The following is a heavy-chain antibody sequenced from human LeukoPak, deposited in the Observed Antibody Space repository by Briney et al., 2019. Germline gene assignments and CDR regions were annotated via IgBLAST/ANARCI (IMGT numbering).Heavy chain of an antibody. V-gene: IGHV3-7*01. D-gene: IGHD3-3*01. CDR3: ARDRIAPNYDFWSGPSAYYYYYMDV. CDR2: IKQDGSEK. Sequence: PGGSLRLSCAASGFTFSSYWMSWVRQAPGKGLEWVANIKQDGSEKYYVDSVKGRFTISRDNAKNSLYLQMNSLRAEDTAVYYCARDRIAPNYDFWSGPSAYYYYYMDVWGKGTTVTVSS. CDR1: GFTFSSYW. J-gene: IGHJ6*03.